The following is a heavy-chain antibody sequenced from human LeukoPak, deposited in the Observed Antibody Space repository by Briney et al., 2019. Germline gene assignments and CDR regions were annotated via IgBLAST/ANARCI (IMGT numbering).Heavy chain of an antibody. Sequence: PGGSLRLSCAASGFTFDDYAMHWVRQAPGKGLEWVSGISWNNGSIGYADSVKGRFTISRDHAKNTLYRQMNMWRAEDTALYYWARVWFGDQRRTHFDYWGKGTLFTVSS. D-gene: IGHD3-10*01. CDR1: GFTFDDYA. CDR3: ARVWFGDQRRTHFDY. CDR2: ISWNNGSI. V-gene: IGHV3-9*01. J-gene: IGHJ4*02.